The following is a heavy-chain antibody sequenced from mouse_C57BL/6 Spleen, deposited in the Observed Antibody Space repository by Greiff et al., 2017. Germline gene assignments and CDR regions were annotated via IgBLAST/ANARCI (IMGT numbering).Heavy chain of an antibody. CDR1: GFSLTSYG. J-gene: IGHJ3*01. CDR2: IWSGGST. V-gene: IGHV2-2*01. D-gene: IGHD2-5*01. Sequence: QVQLQQSGPGLVQPSQSLSITCTVSGFSLTSYGVHWVRQSPGKGLEWLGVIWSGGSTDYNAAFISRLSISKDKSKRQVFFKMNSLQADDTAIYYRAIKGSKLTWFAYRGQEALVTVSA. CDR3: AIKGSKLTWFAY.